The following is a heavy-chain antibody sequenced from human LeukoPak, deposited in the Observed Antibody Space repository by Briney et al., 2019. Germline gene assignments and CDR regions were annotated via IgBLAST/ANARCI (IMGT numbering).Heavy chain of an antibody. J-gene: IGHJ1*01. CDR2: INHSGTT. Sequence: PSETLSLTCAICGGSFSGYYWSWIRQPPGKGLEWIGEINHSGTTNYNPSLKSRVTISVDTSKIQFSVKLSSVTPADTAVYYCASPTRGYSGQGTLVTVSS. V-gene: IGHV4-34*01. CDR1: GGSFSGYY. CDR3: ASPTRGY. D-gene: IGHD6-25*01.